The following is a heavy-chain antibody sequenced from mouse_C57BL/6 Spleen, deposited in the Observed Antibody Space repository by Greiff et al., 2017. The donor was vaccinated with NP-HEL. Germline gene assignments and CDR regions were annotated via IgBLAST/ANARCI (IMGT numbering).Heavy chain of an antibody. CDR3: ARGRGGNWYFDV. CDR2: ISSGGSYT. Sequence: EVKLMESGGDLVKPGGSLKLSCAASGFTFRSYGLSWVRPTPDKRLAWVATISSGGSYTYYPDSVKGRFTISRDNAKNTLYLQMSSLKSEDTAMYYCARGRGGNWYFDVWGTGTTVTVSS. CDR1: GFTFRSYG. D-gene: IGHD2-14*01. J-gene: IGHJ1*03. V-gene: IGHV5-6*01.